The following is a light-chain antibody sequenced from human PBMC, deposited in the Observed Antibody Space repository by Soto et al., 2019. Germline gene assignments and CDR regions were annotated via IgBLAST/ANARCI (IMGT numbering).Light chain of an antibody. CDR2: GAS. CDR1: QSVSGN. CDR3: QQYNNWPPWT. J-gene: IGKJ1*01. Sequence: IVMTQSPATVSLSPGDRATLSCRPSQSVSGNLAWYQQKPGQAPRLLIYGASTRATGISARFSGSGSGTEFTLTISSLQSEDFAVYYCQQYNNWPPWTFGQGTKVDIK. V-gene: IGKV3-15*01.